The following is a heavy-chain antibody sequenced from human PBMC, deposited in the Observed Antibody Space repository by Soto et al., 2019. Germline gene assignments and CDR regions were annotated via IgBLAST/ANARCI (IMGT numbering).Heavy chain of an antibody. CDR1: GFTFRSYA. CDR3: AKSQRKKWLLTKYFHS. D-gene: IGHD5-12*01. Sequence: GGSLRLSCAASGFTFRSYAMSWVRQAPGKGLEWVATITGTGTSTYFADSVKGRFTISRDNSRNTLYLQLNSLRAEDTAVYYCAKSQRKKWLLTKYFHSWGQGALVTGSS. J-gene: IGHJ4*02. V-gene: IGHV3-23*01. CDR2: ITGTGTST.